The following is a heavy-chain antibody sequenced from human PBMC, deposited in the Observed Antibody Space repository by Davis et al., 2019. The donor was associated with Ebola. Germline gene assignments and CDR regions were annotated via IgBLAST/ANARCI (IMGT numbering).Heavy chain of an antibody. D-gene: IGHD5-12*01. CDR3: ARHHWLRLFDY. CDR1: GGSISSSSYY. J-gene: IGHJ4*02. Sequence: MPGGSLRLSCTVSGGSISSSSYYWGWIRQPPGKGLEWIGSIYYSGSTYYNPSLKSRVTISVDTSKNQFSLKLSSVTAADTAVYYCARHHWLRLFDYWGQGTLVTVSS. CDR2: IYYSGST. V-gene: IGHV4-39*01.